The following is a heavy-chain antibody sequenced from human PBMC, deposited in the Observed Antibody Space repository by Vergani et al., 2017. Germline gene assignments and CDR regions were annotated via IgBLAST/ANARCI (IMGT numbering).Heavy chain of an antibody. Sequence: EVQLLESGGGLVQPGGSLRLSCAASGFTFSSFAMSWVRQAPGKGLEWVSASSGSGGSTYYADSVKGRFTISRDNSKNKLYLQMNILRAEDTAVYYCAKDLFGDPWDAFDIWGQGTMVTVAS. CDR2: SSGSGGST. CDR3: AKDLFGDPWDAFDI. D-gene: IGHD3-16*01. CDR1: GFTFSSFA. J-gene: IGHJ3*02. V-gene: IGHV3-23*01.